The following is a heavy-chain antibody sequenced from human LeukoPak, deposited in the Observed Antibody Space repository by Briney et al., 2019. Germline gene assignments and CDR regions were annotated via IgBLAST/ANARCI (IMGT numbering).Heavy chain of an antibody. CDR2: IYHSGST. J-gene: IGHJ4*02. V-gene: IGHV4-38-2*01. Sequence: SETLSLTCAVSGYSISSGYYWGWIRQPPGKGLEWIGSIYHSGSTYYNPSLKSRVTTSVDTSKNQFSLKLSSVTAADTAVYYCARHSEYYDFWRGEVDYWGQGTLVTVSS. CDR3: ARHSEYYDFWRGEVDY. D-gene: IGHD3-3*01. CDR1: GYSISSGYY.